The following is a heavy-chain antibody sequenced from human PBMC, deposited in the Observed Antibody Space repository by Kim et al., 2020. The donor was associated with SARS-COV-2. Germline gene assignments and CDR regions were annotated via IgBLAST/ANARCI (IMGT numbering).Heavy chain of an antibody. J-gene: IGHJ4*02. CDR1: GFSFSNYW. D-gene: IGHD6-19*01. V-gene: IGHV3-7*03. Sequence: GGSLRLSCAASGFSFSNYWMYWVRQAPGKWLEWVANIKEDGSEKYYVDSVKGRFTISRDNAKNSLYLQMNSLRVEDTAVYYCVRAPVASHWGQGTLVTVSS. CDR3: VRAPVASH. CDR2: IKEDGSEK.